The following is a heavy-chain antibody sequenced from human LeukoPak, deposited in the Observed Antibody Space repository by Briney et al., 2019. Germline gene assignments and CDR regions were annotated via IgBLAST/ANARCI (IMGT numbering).Heavy chain of an antibody. J-gene: IGHJ5*02. D-gene: IGHD2-15*01. Sequence: GGSLRLSCAAAGFIFSSYAMSWVRQAPGKGLEWVSSISDSGSSTYHADSVKGRFTISRDNSKNTLYLQMNTLRAEDTAVYYCAKDPDLVVVAATGPDWFGPWGQGTLVTVSS. V-gene: IGHV3-23*01. CDR1: GFIFSSYA. CDR2: ISDSGSST. CDR3: AKDPDLVVVAATGPDWFGP.